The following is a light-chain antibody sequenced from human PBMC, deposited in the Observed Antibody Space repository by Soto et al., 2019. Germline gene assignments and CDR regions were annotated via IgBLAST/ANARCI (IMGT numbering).Light chain of an antibody. J-gene: IGKJ3*01. CDR2: GAS. V-gene: IGKV1-39*01. CDR3: QQNYTAPYT. CDR1: RSISNY. Sequence: DIQMTQSPSSLSASVGDAVSLTCRASRSISNYLNWYQQKPGRAPKLLISGASSLHTGVPSRFSGSGSGTTFTLTITSLQPDDFAIYFCQQNYTAPYTFGPGTKVDIK.